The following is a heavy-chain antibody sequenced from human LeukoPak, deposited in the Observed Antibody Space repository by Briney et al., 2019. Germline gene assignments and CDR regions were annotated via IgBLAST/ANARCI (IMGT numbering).Heavy chain of an antibody. V-gene: IGHV3-23*01. D-gene: IGHD4-17*01. CDR1: GFTFSSYA. J-gene: IGHJ4*02. CDR3: AKVGHGDSYYFDY. Sequence: GGSLRLSCAASGFTFSSYAMSWVRQAPGKGLELVSAISGSGGSTYYADSVKGRFTISRDNSKNTLYLQMNSLRAEDTAVYYCAKVGHGDSYYFDYWGQGTLVTVSS. CDR2: ISGSGGST.